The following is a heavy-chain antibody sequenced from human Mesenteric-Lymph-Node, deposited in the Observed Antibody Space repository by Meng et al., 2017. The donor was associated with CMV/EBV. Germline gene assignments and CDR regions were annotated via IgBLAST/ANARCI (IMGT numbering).Heavy chain of an antibody. Sequence: GESLKISCAASGFPFSSFAMNWVRQAPGKGLEWVSVIRSGGSSAFYADSVQGRFTISRDNSKNTLYLQMNSLRAEDTAVYYCAKDGKPYYYDSSGWYYIDYWGQGALVTVSS. CDR2: IRSGGSSA. CDR3: AKDGKPYYYDSSGWYYIDY. J-gene: IGHJ4*02. V-gene: IGHV3-23*03. CDR1: GFPFSSFA. D-gene: IGHD3-22*01.